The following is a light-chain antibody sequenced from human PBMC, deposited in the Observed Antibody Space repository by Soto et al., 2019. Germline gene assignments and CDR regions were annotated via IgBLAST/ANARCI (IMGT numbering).Light chain of an antibody. J-gene: IGLJ3*02. Sequence: QSVLTQPPSASGTPGQRVTISCSGSSSNIGTNYVYWYKQLPGTAPKLLIYCNAQRPSGVPARLSGSKSGTSASLAISGLRSEDEADYYCATRDNSLSSWVFGGGTKVTVL. CDR3: ATRDNSLSSWV. CDR1: SSNIGTNY. CDR2: CNA. V-gene: IGLV1-47*02.